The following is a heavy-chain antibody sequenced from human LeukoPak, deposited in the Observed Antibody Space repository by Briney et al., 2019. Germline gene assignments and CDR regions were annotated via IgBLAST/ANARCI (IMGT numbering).Heavy chain of an antibody. D-gene: IGHD3-10*01. CDR2: ISRSGDTI. CDR1: GFTFSRYE. J-gene: IGHJ4*02. Sequence: PGGSLRLSCAASGFTFSRYEMNWVRQAPGKGLEWVSYISRSGDTIYFADSVKGRFTISRDNAKNSPYLQMSSLRAEGTAVYYCARDYASDYWGQGTLVTVSS. CDR3: ARDYASDY. V-gene: IGHV3-48*03.